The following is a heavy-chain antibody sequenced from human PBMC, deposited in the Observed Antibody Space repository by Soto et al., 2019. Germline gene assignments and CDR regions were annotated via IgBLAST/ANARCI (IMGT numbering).Heavy chain of an antibody. J-gene: IGHJ6*02. D-gene: IGHD6-19*01. CDR3: AKNPWLVRPYYYYGMDV. Sequence: PGGSLRLSCAASGFTFSSYGMHWVRQAPGKGLEWVAVISYDGSNKYYADSVKGRFTISRDNSKNTLYLQMNSLRAEDTAVYYCAKNPWLVRPYYYYGMDVWGQGTTVTVSS. V-gene: IGHV3-30*18. CDR2: ISYDGSNK. CDR1: GFTFSSYG.